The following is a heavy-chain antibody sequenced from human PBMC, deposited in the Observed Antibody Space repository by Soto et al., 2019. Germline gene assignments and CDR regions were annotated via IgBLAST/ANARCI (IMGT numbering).Heavy chain of an antibody. CDR3: AREGSTVIRDGTSGY. CDR1: GFTFKAYD. J-gene: IGHJ4*02. D-gene: IGHD1-7*01. V-gene: IGHV3-21*01. CDR2: IDRSSGYI. Sequence: EVRLVESGGGLVKPGESLRLSCAASGFTFKAYDMNWVRQAPGKGLEWVSSIDRSSGYIYYADSVKGRFTISRDNAKNSLYLQMDSLRVEDTAMYYCAREGSTVIRDGTSGYWGQGILVTVSS.